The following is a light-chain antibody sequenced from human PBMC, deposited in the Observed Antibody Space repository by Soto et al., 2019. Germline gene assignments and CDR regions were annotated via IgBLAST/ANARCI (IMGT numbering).Light chain of an antibody. CDR1: QSVGSN. Sequence: ILLTHSPSTLPVTPVERATLSFMSSQSVGSNLAWFQQKPGQAPRLLIYGSSTRATGVPARFSGSGSGADFTLTISNLQSEDFAVYYCQQYTNWPPIPFGQGTRLEIK. J-gene: IGKJ5*01. V-gene: IGKV3-15*01. CDR3: QQYTNWPPIP. CDR2: GSS.